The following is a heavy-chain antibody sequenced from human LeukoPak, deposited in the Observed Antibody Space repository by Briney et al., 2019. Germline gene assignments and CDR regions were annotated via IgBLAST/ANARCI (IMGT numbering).Heavy chain of an antibody. CDR1: GFTFSSHW. D-gene: IGHD6-19*01. Sequence: PGGSLRLSCAASGFTFSSHWMNWVRQAPGKGLEWVSYISSSSSTIYYADSVKGRFTISRDNAKNSLYLQMNSLRDEDTAVYYCARVSSGWYTYFDYWGQGTLVTVSS. CDR3: ARVSSGWYTYFDY. V-gene: IGHV3-48*02. J-gene: IGHJ4*02. CDR2: ISSSSSTI.